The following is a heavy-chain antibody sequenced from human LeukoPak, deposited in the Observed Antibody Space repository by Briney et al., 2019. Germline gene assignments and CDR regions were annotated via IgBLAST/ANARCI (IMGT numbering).Heavy chain of an antibody. CDR3: AGAMGSSGPDN. J-gene: IGHJ4*02. D-gene: IGHD6-25*01. CDR1: GYTFTRYG. Sequence: ASVNVSCKASGYTFTRYGTSWVRQAAGQLSEWMGWISAYNGNTNYAQKIKGRVTMTTDTSTSTAYMELRSLRSDDTAVYYCAGAMGSSGPDNWGQGTLVTVSS. V-gene: IGHV1-18*01. CDR2: ISAYNGNT.